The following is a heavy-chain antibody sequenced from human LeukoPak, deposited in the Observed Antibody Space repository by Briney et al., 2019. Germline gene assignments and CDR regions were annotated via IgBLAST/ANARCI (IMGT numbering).Heavy chain of an antibody. CDR1: GGSFSGYY. J-gene: IGHJ5*02. Sequence: SETLSLTCAVYGGSFSGYYWSWIRQPPGKGLEWIGEINHSGSTNYNPSLKSRVTISVDTSKNQFSLKLSSVTAADTAVYYCARTRVRGVFDPWGQGTLVTVSS. D-gene: IGHD3-10*01. CDR2: INHSGST. V-gene: IGHV4-34*01. CDR3: ARTRVRGVFDP.